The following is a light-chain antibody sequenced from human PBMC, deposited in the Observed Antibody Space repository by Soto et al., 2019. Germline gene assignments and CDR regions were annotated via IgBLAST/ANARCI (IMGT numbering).Light chain of an antibody. CDR1: QSVSTY. CDR3: QQYGSSPPT. CDR2: GAS. Sequence: EIVLTQSPATLSLSPGERATLSCRASQSVSTYLAWYQQKPGQAPRLLIYGASNRATGIPDRFSGSGSGTDFTLTINRLEPEDFALYYCQQYGSSPPTFGQGTKVDI. V-gene: IGKV3-20*01. J-gene: IGKJ1*01.